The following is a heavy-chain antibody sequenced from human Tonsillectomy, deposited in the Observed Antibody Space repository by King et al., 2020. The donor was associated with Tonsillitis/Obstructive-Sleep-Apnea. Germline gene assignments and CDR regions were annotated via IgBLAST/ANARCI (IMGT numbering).Heavy chain of an antibody. D-gene: IGHD3-22*01. V-gene: IGHV2-5*02. CDR2: IYWDNDK. CDR1: GFSLSSSGVG. J-gene: IGHJ3*02. CDR3: AHAQCDYDDSIGYPFDI. Sequence: TLKESGPTLVKPTQTLTLTCTFSGFSLSSSGVGVGWIRQPPGNALEWLAHIYWDNDKVYSPSLKRRLTITKDTSKNQVVLTMTNMEYVDTATYYCAHAQCDYDDSIGYPFDIWGHGTMVTVSS.